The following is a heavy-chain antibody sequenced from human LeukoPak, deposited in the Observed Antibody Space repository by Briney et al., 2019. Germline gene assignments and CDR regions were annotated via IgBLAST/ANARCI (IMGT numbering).Heavy chain of an antibody. CDR1: GFTFSSYV. CDR2: VSGSGGST. V-gene: IGHV3-23*01. CDR3: ARRSDSGWPNYFDY. J-gene: IGHJ4*02. Sequence: GGSLRLSCAASGFTFSSYVMSWVRQAPGKGLEWVSAVSGSGGSTYYADSVKGRFTISRDNSKNTLYLQMNSLRAEDTAVYYCARRSDSGWPNYFDYWGQGTLVTVSS. D-gene: IGHD6-19*01.